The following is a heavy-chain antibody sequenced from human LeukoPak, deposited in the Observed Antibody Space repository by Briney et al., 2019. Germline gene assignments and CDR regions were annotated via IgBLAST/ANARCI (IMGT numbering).Heavy chain of an antibody. CDR3: TREAGATDY. D-gene: IGHD1-26*01. V-gene: IGHV3-66*01. CDR1: GFTVSSSH. J-gene: IGHJ4*02. CDR2: IYSDGST. Sequence: GGSLRLFCAVSGFTVSSSHMSWVRQAPEGKGLEWVSVIYSDGSTYYADSVKGRFTISRDNSKNMLYLQMNSLRAEDTALYYSTREAGATDYWAQGNLVTVSS.